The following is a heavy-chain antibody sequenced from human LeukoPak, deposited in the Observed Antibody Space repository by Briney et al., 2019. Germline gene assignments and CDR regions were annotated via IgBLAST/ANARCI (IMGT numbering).Heavy chain of an antibody. CDR3: AREGPYCSSTSCYGGFDY. D-gene: IGHD2-2*01. Sequence: ASVKVSCKASGYTFTNHYMHWVLHAPEQGLEGMGIINPSGGSTSYAQKFQGRVTMTRDTSTSTVYMELSSLRSEDTAMYYCAREGPYCSSTSCYGGFDYWGQGTLVTVSS. J-gene: IGHJ4*02. CDR2: INPSGGST. V-gene: IGHV1-46*01. CDR1: GYTFTNHY.